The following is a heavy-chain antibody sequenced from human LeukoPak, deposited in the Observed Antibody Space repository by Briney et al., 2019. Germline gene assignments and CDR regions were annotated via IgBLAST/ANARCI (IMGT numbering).Heavy chain of an antibody. D-gene: IGHD3-3*01. CDR2: IKQDGSEK. CDR1: GFTVSRYW. V-gene: IGHV3-7*05. Sequence: AGGSLRLSCAASGFTVSRYWMNWVRQAPGKGLEWVANIKQDGSEKYYVDSVKGRFTISRDNAKNSLYLQMNSLRAEDTAVYYCARDFSAFDIWGQGTMVTVSS. J-gene: IGHJ3*02. CDR3: ARDFSAFDI.